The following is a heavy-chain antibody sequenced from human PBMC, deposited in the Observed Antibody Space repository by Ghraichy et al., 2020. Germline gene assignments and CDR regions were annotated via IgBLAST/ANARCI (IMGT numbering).Heavy chain of an antibody. V-gene: IGHV3-23*01. CDR3: ALPRYGDYELDY. CDR2: ISGSGGNR. CDR1: AFTFSSYA. J-gene: IGHJ4*02. D-gene: IGHD4-17*01. Sequence: GGSLRLSCAASAFTFSSYAMSWVRQAPGKGLEWVSGISGSGGNRYYADSVKGRFTISRDNSKNTLYLQMNSLRAEDTAVYYCALPRYGDYELDYWGQGTPVTVSS.